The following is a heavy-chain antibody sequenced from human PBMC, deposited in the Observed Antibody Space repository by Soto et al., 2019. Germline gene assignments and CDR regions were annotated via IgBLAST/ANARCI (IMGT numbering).Heavy chain of an antibody. V-gene: IGHV1-69*13. CDR1: GGTFSSYA. Sequence: ASVKVSCKASGGTFSSYAISWVRQAPGQGLEWMGGIIPIFGTANYAQKFQGRVTITADESTSTAYMELSSLRSEDTAVYYCARAANFLEWLPGMDVWGQGTTVTVSS. CDR2: IIPIFGTA. J-gene: IGHJ6*02. D-gene: IGHD3-3*01. CDR3: ARAANFLEWLPGMDV.